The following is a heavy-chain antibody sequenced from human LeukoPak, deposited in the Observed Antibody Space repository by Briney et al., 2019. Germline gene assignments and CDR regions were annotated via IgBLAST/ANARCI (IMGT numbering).Heavy chain of an antibody. CDR1: GFTVSSNH. V-gene: IGHV3-53*01. D-gene: IGHD3-10*01. J-gene: IGHJ3*02. CDR2: IYSGGST. CDR3: VRAPIISDAFDI. Sequence: GGSLRLSCAASGFTVSSNHMSWVRQAPGKGLEWVSVIYSGGSTYYADSVKGRFTISRDNSKNTLYLQMNSLRAEDTAVYYCVRAPIISDAFDIWGQGTMVTVSS.